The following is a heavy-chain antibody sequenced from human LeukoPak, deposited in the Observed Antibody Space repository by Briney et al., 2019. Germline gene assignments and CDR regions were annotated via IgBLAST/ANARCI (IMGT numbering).Heavy chain of an antibody. CDR2: ISSSSSTI. CDR1: VFTYSSYS. Sequence: PGGSLGLSCPASVFTYSSYSMNWIRQAAGKGLEWVSYISSSSSTIYYADSVKGRFTISRDNAKNSLYLQMNSLRAEDTAVYYCARDQAGAFDYWGQGTLVTVSS. V-gene: IGHV3-48*04. J-gene: IGHJ4*02. D-gene: IGHD6-19*01. CDR3: ARDQAGAFDY.